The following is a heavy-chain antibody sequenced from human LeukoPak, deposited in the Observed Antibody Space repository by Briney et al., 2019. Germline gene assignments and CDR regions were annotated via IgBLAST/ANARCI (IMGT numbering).Heavy chain of an antibody. D-gene: IGHD3-10*01. V-gene: IGHV3-11*04. CDR2: ISSSGSTI. CDR1: GFTFSDYY. J-gene: IGHJ5*02. Sequence: KPGGSLRLSCAASGFTFSDYYMSWIRQAPGKWLEWVSYISSSGSTIYYADSVKGRFTISRDNAKNSLYLQMNSLRAEDTAVYYCARWSVLLWFGEFDPWGPRTLVTVSS. CDR3: ARWSVLLWFGEFDP.